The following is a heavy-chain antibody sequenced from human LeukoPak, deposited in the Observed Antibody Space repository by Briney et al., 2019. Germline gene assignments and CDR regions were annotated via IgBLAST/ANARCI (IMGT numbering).Heavy chain of an antibody. J-gene: IGHJ4*02. V-gene: IGHV3-21*06. Sequence: GRSLRLSCAASGFTFNTYSMNWARQAPGKGLEWVSSIDSSGGYMFYTDSVKGRFIISRDNAKDSLYLQMNNLRAEDTAVYYCLRGDRRDYWGQGTLVTVSS. CDR3: LRGDRRDY. CDR1: GFTFNTYS. CDR2: IDSSGGYM.